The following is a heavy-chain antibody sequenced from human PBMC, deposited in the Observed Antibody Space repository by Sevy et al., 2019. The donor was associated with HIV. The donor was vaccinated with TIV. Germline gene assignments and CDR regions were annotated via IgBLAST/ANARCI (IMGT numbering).Heavy chain of an antibody. D-gene: IGHD2-2*01. CDR1: GFTFSSYS. CDR3: ARAPFRYIVVVPAAGRYYYYGMDV. V-gene: IGHV3-48*01. CDR2: ISSSSSTI. J-gene: IGHJ6*02. Sequence: GGSLRLSCAASGFTFSSYSMNWVRQAPGKGLEWLSYISSSSSTIYYADSVKGRCTISRDNAKNSLYLQMNSLRAEDTAVYYCARAPFRYIVVVPAAGRYYYYGMDVWGQGTTVTVSS.